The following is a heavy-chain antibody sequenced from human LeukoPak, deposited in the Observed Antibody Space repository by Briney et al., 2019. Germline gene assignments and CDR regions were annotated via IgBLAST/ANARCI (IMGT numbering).Heavy chain of an antibody. J-gene: IGHJ4*02. CDR3: ARDKGPPRRVAGHFDY. D-gene: IGHD6-19*01. V-gene: IGHV1-3*01. Sequence: ASVKVSCKASEYTFTSYAMHWVRQAPGQRLEWMGWINAGNGNTKYSQKFQGRVTITRDTSASTAYMELSSLRSEDTAVYYCARDKGPPRRVAGHFDYWGQGTLVTVSS. CDR2: INAGNGNT. CDR1: EYTFTSYA.